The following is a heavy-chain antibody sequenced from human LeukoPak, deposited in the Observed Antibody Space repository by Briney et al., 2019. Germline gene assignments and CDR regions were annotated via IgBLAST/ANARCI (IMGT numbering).Heavy chain of an antibody. CDR3: AKDLPLYDLEWLDYFDY. V-gene: IGHV3-23*01. J-gene: IGHJ4*02. CDR2: ISGSGGST. CDR1: GFTFSSYA. D-gene: IGHD3-3*01. Sequence: GGSLRLSCAASGFTFSSYAMSWVRQAPGEGLEWVSAISGSGGSTYYADSVKGRFTISRDNSKNTLYLQMNSLRAEDTAVYYCAKDLPLYDLEWLDYFDYWGQGTLVTVSS.